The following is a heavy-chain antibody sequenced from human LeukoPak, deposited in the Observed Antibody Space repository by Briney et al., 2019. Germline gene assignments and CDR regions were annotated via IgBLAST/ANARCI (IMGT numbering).Heavy chain of an antibody. CDR1: GGSISSGSYY. CDR2: IYTSGST. V-gene: IGHV4-61*02. CDR3: ARDSPASMVRGVITLFDY. J-gene: IGHJ4*02. Sequence: SQTLSLTCTVSGGSISSGSYYWSWIRQPAGKGLEWIGRIYTSGSTNYNPSLKSRVTMSVDTSKNQFSLKLSSVTAADTAVYYCARDSPASMVRGVITLFDYWGQGTLVTVSS. D-gene: IGHD3-10*01.